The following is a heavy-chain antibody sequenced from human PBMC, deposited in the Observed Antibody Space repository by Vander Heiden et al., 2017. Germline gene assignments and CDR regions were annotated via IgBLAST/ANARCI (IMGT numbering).Heavy chain of an antibody. V-gene: IGHV3-7*01. Sequence: EVQLVESGGGLVQPGGSLRLSCAASGFTFSPYWMTWVRQAPGKGLEWVANIKKDGSETYYVDSVKGRFTISRDNAKNSLFLQMNSLRAEDTALYYCTRGALDYVRTFDIWGQGTMVTVSS. D-gene: IGHD3-10*02. J-gene: IGHJ3*02. CDR3: TRGALDYVRTFDI. CDR2: IKKDGSET. CDR1: GFTFSPYW.